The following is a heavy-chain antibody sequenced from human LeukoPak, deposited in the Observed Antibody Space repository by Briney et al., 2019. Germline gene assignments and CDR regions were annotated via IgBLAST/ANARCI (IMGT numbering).Heavy chain of an antibody. CDR2: IYCSGST. CDR3: ARQTPFVFRYFVKLSFDDY. CDR1: GGSISSSSYY. D-gene: IGHD3-9*01. J-gene: IGHJ4*02. Sequence: SETLSLTCTVSGGSISSSSYYWGWIRQPPGKGLEWIGSIYCSGSTYYNPSLKSRITISVSTSKNQFSLKLSSVTAADTAVYYCARQTPFVFRYFVKLSFDDYWGQGTLVTVSS. V-gene: IGHV4-39*01.